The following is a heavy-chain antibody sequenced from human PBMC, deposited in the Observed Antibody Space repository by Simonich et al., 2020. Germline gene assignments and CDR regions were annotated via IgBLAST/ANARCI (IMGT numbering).Heavy chain of an antibody. D-gene: IGHD6-19*01. CDR1: GFTFSSYS. CDR2: ISSSSSYI. J-gene: IGHJ6*02. Sequence: EVQLVESGGGLVKPGGSLRLSCAASGFTFSSYSMNWVRQAPGKGLEWVSSISSSSSYIYYADSVKGQFTIPRDNAKNSLYLQMNSLRAEDTAVYYCARWIAVAGTGAYGMDVWGQGTTVTVSS. CDR3: ARWIAVAGTGAYGMDV. V-gene: IGHV3-21*01.